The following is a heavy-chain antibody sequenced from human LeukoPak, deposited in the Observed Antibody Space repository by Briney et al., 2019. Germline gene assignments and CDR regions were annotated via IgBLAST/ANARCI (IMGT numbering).Heavy chain of an antibody. V-gene: IGHV3-11*03. CDR1: GFTFSDYY. Sequence: PGGSLRLSCAASGFTFSDYYVSWIRQAPGQGLEWVAYISHSSGFTNYADSVKGRFAISRDNAKNSLYLQMDSLRAEDTAIYYCAKLFKAYSSSWIDYWGQGNLVTVSS. CDR3: AKLFKAYSSSWIDY. D-gene: IGHD6-13*01. CDR2: ISHSSGFT. J-gene: IGHJ4*02.